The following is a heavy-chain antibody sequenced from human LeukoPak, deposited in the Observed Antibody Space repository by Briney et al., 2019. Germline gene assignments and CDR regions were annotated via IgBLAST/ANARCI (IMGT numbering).Heavy chain of an antibody. Sequence: SEALSLTCAVYGGSFSGYYWTWIRQSPGKGLEWIGEINHRGITNYNPSLRSRVTISVDTSKNHFSLNLSSVTAADTAVYYCASYNIVVVPAAILAFDIWGQGTMVTVSS. CDR2: INHRGIT. CDR3: ASYNIVVVPAAILAFDI. J-gene: IGHJ3*02. V-gene: IGHV4-34*01. D-gene: IGHD2-2*01. CDR1: GGSFSGYY.